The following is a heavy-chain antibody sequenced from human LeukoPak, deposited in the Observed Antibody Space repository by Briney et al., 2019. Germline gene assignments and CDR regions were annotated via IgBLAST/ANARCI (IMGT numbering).Heavy chain of an antibody. CDR3: ARLYYDFWSGFVGYYYYYGMDV. D-gene: IGHD3-3*01. CDR2: MNPNSGNT. CDR1: GYTFTSYY. Sequence: ASVKVSCKASGYTFTSYYMHWVRQATGQGLEWMGWMNPNSGNTGYAQKFQGRVTMTRNTSISTAYMELSSLRSEDTAVYYCARLYYDFWSGFVGYYYYYGMDVWGQGTTVTVSS. V-gene: IGHV1-8*02. J-gene: IGHJ6*02.